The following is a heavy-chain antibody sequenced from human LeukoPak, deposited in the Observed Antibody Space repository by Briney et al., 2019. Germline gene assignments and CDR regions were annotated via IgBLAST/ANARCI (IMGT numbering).Heavy chain of an antibody. CDR3: ARGPPPYTEGDLFYYYGLDV. CDR1: GGSFSNYA. CDR2: IVPILSTT. Sequence: SVEVSCKASGGSFSNYAISWVRQAPGQGLEWMGGIVPILSTTNYARKFQGRVTMTAGESTSTAYMELSSLRSDDTAVYYCARGPPPYTEGDLFYYYGLDVWGQGTTVTVSS. V-gene: IGHV1-69*13. D-gene: IGHD3-16*01. J-gene: IGHJ6*02.